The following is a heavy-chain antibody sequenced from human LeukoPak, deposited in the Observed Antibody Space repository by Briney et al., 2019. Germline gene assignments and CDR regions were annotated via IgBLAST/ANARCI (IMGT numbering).Heavy chain of an antibody. V-gene: IGHV3-30*18. CDR1: GFTFSSYG. CDR3: AKDLYCSSTSCYDPYYYYYGMDV. J-gene: IGHJ6*02. Sequence: GGSLRLSCAASGFTFSSYGMHWVPQAPGKGLEWVAVISYDGSNKYYADSVKGRFTISRDNSKNTLYLQMNSLRAEDTAVYYCAKDLYCSSTSCYDPYYYYYGMDVWGQGTTVTVSS. D-gene: IGHD2-2*01. CDR2: ISYDGSNK.